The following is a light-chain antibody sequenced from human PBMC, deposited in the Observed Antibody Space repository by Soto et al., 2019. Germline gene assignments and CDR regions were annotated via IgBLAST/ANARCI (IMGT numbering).Light chain of an antibody. Sequence: EIVLTQSPGTLSLSPGDRATLSCRASQDVMNNYLAWYQQKPGRAPRLLIHDASIRATGIPDRLSGSGSGTDLTLTIRRLENEDFAVYYCQQCRISPLTFRGGNKVEIK. V-gene: IGKV3-20*01. CDR2: DAS. CDR1: QDVMNNY. CDR3: QQCRISPLT. J-gene: IGKJ4*01.